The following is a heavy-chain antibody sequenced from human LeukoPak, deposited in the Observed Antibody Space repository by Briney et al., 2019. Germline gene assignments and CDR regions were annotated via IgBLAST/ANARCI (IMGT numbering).Heavy chain of an antibody. Sequence: PGGSLRLSCAASGFTFSDFGMHWVRQAPGKGLEWVAVIWYDGSNKYCADSVKGRFTISRDNSKNTLYLQMNSLRAEDTAVYYCARRYCSGGSCYSFRGDWFDPWGQGTLVTVSS. CDR3: ARRYCSGGSCYSFRGDWFDP. V-gene: IGHV3-33*01. J-gene: IGHJ5*02. CDR2: IWYDGSNK. D-gene: IGHD2-15*01. CDR1: GFTFSDFG.